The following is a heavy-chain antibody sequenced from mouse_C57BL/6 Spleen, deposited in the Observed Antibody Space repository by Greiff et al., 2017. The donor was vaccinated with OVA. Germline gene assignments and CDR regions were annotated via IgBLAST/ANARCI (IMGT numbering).Heavy chain of an antibody. D-gene: IGHD1-1*01. CDR2: LYPGSGNT. CDR1: GYTFTDYY. CDR3: AREGGSSSHFDV. J-gene: IGHJ1*03. V-gene: IGHV1-76*01. Sequence: QVQLQQSGAELVRPGASVKLSCKASGYTFTDYYINWVKQRPGQGLEWIARLYPGSGNTYYNEKLKGKDTLTAEKSSSTAYMQLSSLTSEVSAVDFCAREGGSSSHFDVWGTGTTVTVSS.